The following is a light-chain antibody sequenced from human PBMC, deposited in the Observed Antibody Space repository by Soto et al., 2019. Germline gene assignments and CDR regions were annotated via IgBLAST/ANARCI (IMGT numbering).Light chain of an antibody. V-gene: IGLV3-25*02. Sequence: SYELTQPPSVSVFPGQTARITCSGEALPKQYAYWYQQKPGQAPGLVIYKDSERPSGIPERFSGSSSGTTVTLTISGVQAEDEADYYCQSADSSGIYQVFGSGTKVTVL. CDR1: ALPKQY. CDR3: QSADSSGIYQV. J-gene: IGLJ1*01. CDR2: KDS.